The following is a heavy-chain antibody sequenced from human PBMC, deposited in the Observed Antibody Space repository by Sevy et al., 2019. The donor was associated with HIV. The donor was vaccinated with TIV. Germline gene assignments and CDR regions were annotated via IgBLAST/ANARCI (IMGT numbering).Heavy chain of an antibody. Sequence: GGSLRLSCTASGFTFSAYSMNWVRQAPGKGLEWLSYISTGTDHIYYSDSAKGRFTISRDDAKKSVYLEMKSLRDQDSALYYCVRRGVDAYNVYIDLWGQGTLVTVSS. CDR1: GFTFSAYS. J-gene: IGHJ4*02. CDR3: VRRGVDAYNVYIDL. CDR2: ISTGTDHI. D-gene: IGHD3-10*01. V-gene: IGHV3-21*05.